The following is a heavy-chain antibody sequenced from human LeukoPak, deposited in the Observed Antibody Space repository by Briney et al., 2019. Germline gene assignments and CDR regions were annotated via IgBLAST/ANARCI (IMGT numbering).Heavy chain of an antibody. J-gene: IGHJ4*02. CDR3: ASVWFGQPQPLDY. CDR1: GFTFSNYH. V-gene: IGHV3-21*01. CDR2: ISSSSKYI. D-gene: IGHD3-10*01. Sequence: GGSLRLSCAASGFTFSNYHMNWGRHAPGKGLEWVSSISSSSKYIYYADSVKGRFTISRDNAKNSLYLQMNSLRAEDTAVYYCASVWFGQPQPLDYWGQGTLVTVSS.